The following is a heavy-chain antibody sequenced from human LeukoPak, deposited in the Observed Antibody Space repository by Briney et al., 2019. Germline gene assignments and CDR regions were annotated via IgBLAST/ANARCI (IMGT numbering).Heavy chain of an antibody. CDR3: AKDSWRYYNSSGYPIFLDY. J-gene: IGHJ4*02. D-gene: IGHD3-22*01. CDR2: LSGSGATT. Sequence: PGGSLRLSCAASGFSFSSYAMSWVRQAPGNGLEWVSSLSGSGATTYYADSVKGRFTMSRDNSKKTLYLQINSLRAEDTAVYYCAKDSWRYYNSSGYPIFLDYWGQGTLVTVSS. CDR1: GFSFSSYA. V-gene: IGHV3-23*01.